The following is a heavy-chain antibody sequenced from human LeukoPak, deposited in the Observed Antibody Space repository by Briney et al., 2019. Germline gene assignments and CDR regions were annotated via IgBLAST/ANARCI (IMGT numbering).Heavy chain of an antibody. V-gene: IGHV3-15*01. CDR3: VKTSLQGNWWSDFDY. Sequence: GGSLRLSCAASGFTFSNAWMSWVRQAPGKGLEWVGRIKSKTDGGTTDYAAPVKGRFNISRDDSKNSLYLQMNSLEIEDTAVYYCVKTSLQGNWWSDFDYWGQGTLVTVSS. D-gene: IGHD2-8*02. CDR1: GFTFSNAW. J-gene: IGHJ4*02. CDR2: IKSKTDGGTT.